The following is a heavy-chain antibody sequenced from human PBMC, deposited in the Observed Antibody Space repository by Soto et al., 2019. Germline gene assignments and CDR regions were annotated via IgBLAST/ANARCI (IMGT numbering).Heavy chain of an antibody. Sequence: SVKVSCKASGGTFSSYAIRLVRQAPGQGLEWMGGIIPIFGTANYSQKFQVRVTITADESTSTAYMELSSLRSEDTAVYYCARGQQPTHKYYYYGMDVWGQGTTVTVSS. V-gene: IGHV1-69*13. J-gene: IGHJ6*02. CDR3: ARGQQPTHKYYYYGMDV. D-gene: IGHD6-13*01. CDR2: IIPIFGTA. CDR1: GGTFSSYA.